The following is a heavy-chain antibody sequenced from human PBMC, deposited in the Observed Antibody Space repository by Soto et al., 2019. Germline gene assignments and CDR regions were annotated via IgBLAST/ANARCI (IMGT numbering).Heavy chain of an antibody. CDR1: GFTVSNNY. V-gene: IGHV3-66*01. Sequence: EEQLVESGGDLVQPGGSLRLSCAASGFTVSNNYMSWVRQAPGKGLEWVSLIYSGGSTYYADSVKGRFTISRDSSKNTQYLQMNSLRAEDTAMYYCAAYSHKGYWGQGTLVTVSS. J-gene: IGHJ4*02. CDR2: IYSGGST. CDR3: AAYSHKGY. D-gene: IGHD3-16*01.